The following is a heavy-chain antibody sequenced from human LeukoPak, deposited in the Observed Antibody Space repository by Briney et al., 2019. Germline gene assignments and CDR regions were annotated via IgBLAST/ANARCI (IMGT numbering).Heavy chain of an antibody. J-gene: IGHJ3*02. Sequence: SETLSLTCTVSGGSISSSSYYWGWIRQPPGKGLEWIGSIYYSGSTYYNPSLKSRVTISVDTSKNQFSLKLSSVTAADTAVYYCASRYCGGDCYPDAFDIWGQGTMVTVSS. CDR3: ASRYCGGDCYPDAFDI. V-gene: IGHV4-39*07. CDR1: GGSISSSSYY. D-gene: IGHD2-21*02. CDR2: IYYSGST.